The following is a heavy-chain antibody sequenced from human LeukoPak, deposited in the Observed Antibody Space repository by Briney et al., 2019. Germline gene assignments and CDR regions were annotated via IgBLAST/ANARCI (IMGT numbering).Heavy chain of an antibody. CDR3: ARDYVYAFDY. V-gene: IGHV3-48*01. CDR1: GFSFSSYS. CDR2: ISGSGNAK. J-gene: IGHJ4*02. Sequence: GGYLRLSCAASGFSFSSYSMNWVRQAPGKGLEWVSYISGSGNAKHYTDSVKGRFTISRDNGKNALYLQMNSLRAEDTAVYFCARDYVYAFDYWGQGTLVTVSA. D-gene: IGHD2/OR15-2a*01.